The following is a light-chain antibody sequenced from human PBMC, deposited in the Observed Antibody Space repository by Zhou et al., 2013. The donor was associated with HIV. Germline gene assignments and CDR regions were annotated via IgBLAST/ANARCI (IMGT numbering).Light chain of an antibody. CDR2: EVS. CDR1: SSDVGSYNR. V-gene: IGLV2-18*02. CDR3: SSYSSSSTLYV. J-gene: IGLJ1*01. Sequence: QSALTQPASVSGSPGQSIATSCTGTSSDVGSYNRVSWYQQSPGTGPKLMIYEVSNRPSGVPDRFSGSKSGNTASLTISGLQAEDEADYYCSSYSSSSTLYVFGTGTKVTVL.